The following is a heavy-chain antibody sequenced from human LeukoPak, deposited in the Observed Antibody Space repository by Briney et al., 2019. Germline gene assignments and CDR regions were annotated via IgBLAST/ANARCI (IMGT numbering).Heavy chain of an antibody. V-gene: IGHV3-21*01. J-gene: IGHJ5*02. D-gene: IGHD6-19*01. Sequence: AGGSLRLSCAASGFTFSSYSMNWVRQAPGKGLEWVSSISSSSSYIYYADSVKGRFTISRDNAKNSLYLQMNSLRAEDTAVYYCAREHIAVAGPNWFDPWGQGTLVTVSS. CDR2: ISSSSSYI. CDR1: GFTFSSYS. CDR3: AREHIAVAGPNWFDP.